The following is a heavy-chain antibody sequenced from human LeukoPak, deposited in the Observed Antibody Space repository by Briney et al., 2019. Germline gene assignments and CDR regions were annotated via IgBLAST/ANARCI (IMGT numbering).Heavy chain of an antibody. J-gene: IGHJ4*02. V-gene: IGHV1-24*01. CDR1: GYTLTELS. CDR3: ATYEGFFRGNYGSGSH. Sequence: ASVKVSCKVSGYTLTELSMHWVRQAPGKGLEWMGGFDPEDGETIYAQKFQGRVTMTEDTSTDTAYMELSSLRSEDTAVYYCATYEGFFRGNYGSGSHWGQGTLVTVSS. CDR2: FDPEDGET. D-gene: IGHD3-10*01.